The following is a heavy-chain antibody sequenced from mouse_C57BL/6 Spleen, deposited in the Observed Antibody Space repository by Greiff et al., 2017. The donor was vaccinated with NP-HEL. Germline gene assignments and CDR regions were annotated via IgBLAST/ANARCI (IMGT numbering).Heavy chain of an antibody. CDR1: GFTFSSYA. CDR3: ARGADYGSSYPFDY. V-gene: IGHV5-4*01. Sequence: EVQLVESGGGLVKPGGSLKLSCAASGFTFSSYAMSWVRQTPEKRLEWVATISDGGSYTYYPDNVKGRFTISRDNAKNNLYLQMSHLKSEDTAMYYCARGADYGSSYPFDYWGQGTTLTVSS. CDR2: ISDGGSYT. D-gene: IGHD1-1*01. J-gene: IGHJ2*01.